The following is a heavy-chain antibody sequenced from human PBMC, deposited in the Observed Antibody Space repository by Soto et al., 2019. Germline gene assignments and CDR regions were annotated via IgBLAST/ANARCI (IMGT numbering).Heavy chain of an antibody. D-gene: IGHD4-4*01. Sequence: QVQLVQSGAEVKKPGASVKVSCKASGYTFTSYGISWVRQAPGQGLEWMGWISAYNGNTNYAQKLQGRVTMTTDTSTRKAYMELRSLRSCDPAGEYCARGGYDYSPPYPNYWGQGTLVTVSS. V-gene: IGHV1-18*01. J-gene: IGHJ4*02. CDR1: GYTFTSYG. CDR3: ARGGYDYSPPYPNY. CDR2: ISAYNGNT.